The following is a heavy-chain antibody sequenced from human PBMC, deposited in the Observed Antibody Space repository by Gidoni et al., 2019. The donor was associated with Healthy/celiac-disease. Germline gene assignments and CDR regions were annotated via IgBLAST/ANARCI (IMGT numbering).Heavy chain of an antibody. CDR2: INAGNGNT. D-gene: IGHD3-16*01. CDR1: GYTFTSYA. V-gene: IGHV1-3*01. Sequence: QVQLVQSGAEVKKPGASVKVSCKASGYTFTSYAMHWVSQAPAQSREWMGWINAGNGNTKYSQKFQGRVTITRDTSASTAYMELSSMRSENTAVYYCARDPQGPVTGTTYDWYYDYVWGSPKWGYYMDVWGKGTTVTVSS. CDR3: ARDPQGPVTGTTYDWYYDYVWGSPKWGYYMDV. J-gene: IGHJ6*03.